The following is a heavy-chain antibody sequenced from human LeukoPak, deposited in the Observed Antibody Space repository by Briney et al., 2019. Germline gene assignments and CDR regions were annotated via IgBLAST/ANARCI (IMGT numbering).Heavy chain of an antibody. CDR2: ISSSSSTI. J-gene: IGHJ4*02. D-gene: IGHD6-13*01. CDR1: GFTFSSYA. Sequence: SGGSLRLSCAASGFTFSSYAMSWVRQAPGKGLEWVSYISSSSSTIYYADSVKGRFTISRDNAKNSLYLQMNSLRAEDTAVYYCARDPPAAAGTPDYWGQGTLVTVSS. V-gene: IGHV3-48*01. CDR3: ARDPPAAAGTPDY.